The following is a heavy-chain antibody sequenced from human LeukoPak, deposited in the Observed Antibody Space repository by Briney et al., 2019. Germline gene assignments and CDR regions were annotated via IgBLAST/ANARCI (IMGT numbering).Heavy chain of an antibody. J-gene: IGHJ4*02. CDR1: GFTFSSYA. D-gene: IGHD6-6*01. Sequence: GGSLRLSCAASGFTFSSYAMSWVRQAPGKGLEWVSVISGSGGNIYYADSVKGRFTISRDNFKNTLYLQMNSLRAEDTALYYCAKGHSWYSSSSPLWGYWGQGTLVTVSS. CDR2: ISGSGGNI. CDR3: AKGHSWYSSSSPLWGY. V-gene: IGHV3-23*01.